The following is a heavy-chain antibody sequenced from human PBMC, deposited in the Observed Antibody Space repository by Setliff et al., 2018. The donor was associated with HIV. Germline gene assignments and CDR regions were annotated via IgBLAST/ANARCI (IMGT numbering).Heavy chain of an antibody. D-gene: IGHD3-22*01. CDR1: GGSISNYY. CDR2: SYYSGST. CDR3: PSQHYYDSSGRNLMDV. V-gene: IGHV4-59*08. J-gene: IGHJ6*03. Sequence: SETLSLTCTVSGGSISNYYWSWIRQPQGKGREWIGYSYYSGSTNYNPSLKNQITISIDTSKNQFSLKLSSVTAADTAVYYWPSQHYYDSSGRNLMDVWGKGTTVTVSS.